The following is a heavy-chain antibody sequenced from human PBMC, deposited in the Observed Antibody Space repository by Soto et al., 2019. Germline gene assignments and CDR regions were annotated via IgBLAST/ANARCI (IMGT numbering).Heavy chain of an antibody. CDR1: GDSVSSNSAA. D-gene: IGHD2-2*02. V-gene: IGHV6-1*01. CDR3: AKGYPPIVVVPAAIDNWIDP. Sequence: PSLTLSLTCAISGDSVSSNSAAWNWIRQSPSRGLEWLERTYYWSKWYNDYAVSVKSRITINPDTSKNQFSLQLNSVTPEDTAVYYCAKGYPPIVVVPAAIDNWIDPWGQGTLVTVSS. CDR2: TYYWSKWYN. J-gene: IGHJ5*02.